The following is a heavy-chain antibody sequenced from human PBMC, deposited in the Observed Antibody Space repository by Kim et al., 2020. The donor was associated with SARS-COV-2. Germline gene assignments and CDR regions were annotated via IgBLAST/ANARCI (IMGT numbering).Heavy chain of an antibody. V-gene: IGHV3-48*02. J-gene: IGHJ4*02. Sequence: GLFTISRDNAKHSLYLQMNSLRDEDTAVYYCARGYPNYYDSSGYWIVFDYWGQGTLVTVSS. CDR3: ARGYPNYYDSSGYWIVFDY. D-gene: IGHD3-22*01.